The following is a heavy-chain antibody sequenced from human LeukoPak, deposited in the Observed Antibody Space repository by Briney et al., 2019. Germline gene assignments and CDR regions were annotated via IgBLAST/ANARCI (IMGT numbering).Heavy chain of an antibody. CDR2: ISSSSSYI. Sequence: GGSLRLSXAASGFTFSSYSMNWVRQAPGKGLEWVSSISSSSSYIYYADSVKGRFTISRDNAKNSLYLQMNSLRAEDTAVYYCARDLDSSSPEYFQHWGQGTLVTVSS. V-gene: IGHV3-21*01. CDR1: GFTFSSYS. CDR3: ARDLDSSSPEYFQH. J-gene: IGHJ1*01. D-gene: IGHD6-6*01.